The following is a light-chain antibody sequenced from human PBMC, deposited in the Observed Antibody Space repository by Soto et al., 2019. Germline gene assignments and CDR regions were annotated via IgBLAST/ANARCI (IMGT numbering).Light chain of an antibody. CDR1: QSVSSSY. CDR3: QQYGSLPIS. Sequence: EIVLTQSPVTLSLSPGERATLSCRASQSVSSSYLAWYQQKPGQAPRLLIYGASSRATGIPDRFSGSGSGTDFTLTISRLEPEDFAVYYCQQYGSLPISFGGGTKVEIK. J-gene: IGKJ4*01. CDR2: GAS. V-gene: IGKV3-20*01.